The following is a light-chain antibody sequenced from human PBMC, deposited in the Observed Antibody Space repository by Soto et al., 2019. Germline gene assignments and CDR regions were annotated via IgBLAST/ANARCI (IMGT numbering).Light chain of an antibody. V-gene: IGLV2-8*01. CDR2: EVN. Sequence: QSVLTQPPSASGSPGQSVAISCTGTSSDVGGYNYVSWYQQHPGKAPKLMIYEVNKRPSGVPDRFSGSKSGNTASLTVSGLQAEEADDYYCSSYAGSSNVFGTGTKLTVL. CDR1: SSDVGGYNY. J-gene: IGLJ1*01. CDR3: SSYAGSSNV.